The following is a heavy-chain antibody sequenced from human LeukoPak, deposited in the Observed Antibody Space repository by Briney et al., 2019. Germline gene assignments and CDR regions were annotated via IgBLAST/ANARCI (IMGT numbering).Heavy chain of an antibody. V-gene: IGHV4-38-2*02. J-gene: IGHJ5*01. CDR1: GYSISSGYY. D-gene: IGHD6-13*01. CDR2: IYHSGST. CDR3: ARSSSGGAAVLDS. Sequence: KPSETLSLTCTVSGYSISSGYYWGWIRPPPGKGLEWIGSIYHSGSTYYNPSLKSRVTISVDTSKNQFSLKLSSVTAADTAVYYCARSSSGGAAVLDSWGQGTLVTVSS.